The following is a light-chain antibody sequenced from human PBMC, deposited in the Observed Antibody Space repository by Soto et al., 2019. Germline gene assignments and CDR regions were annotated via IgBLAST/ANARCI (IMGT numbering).Light chain of an antibody. CDR2: GAS. Sequence: EIVMTHSPSTLSLSPGSRSTLSCRASQSVSSNLAWYQQKPGQAPRLLIYGASTRATGIPARFSGSASGTEFTLTISRLPSEDFAVYYCQQYKNWPTFGGGTKVDIK. CDR1: QSVSSN. V-gene: IGKV3-15*01. CDR3: QQYKNWPT. J-gene: IGKJ4*01.